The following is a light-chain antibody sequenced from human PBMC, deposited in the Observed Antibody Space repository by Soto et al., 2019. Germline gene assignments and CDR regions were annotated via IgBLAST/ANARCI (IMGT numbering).Light chain of an antibody. V-gene: IGKV3-15*01. CDR2: SAS. J-gene: IGKJ2*01. CDR3: QQGHNWPLT. Sequence: EIVMTQSPATLSVSPGERATLSCRASQSISTELAWYQQKPGQPPRPLIYSASTRATGVPARFTGSGSGSEFTLTISGLQSEDFPVYYCQQGHNWPLTFGQGTRLEI. CDR1: QSISTE.